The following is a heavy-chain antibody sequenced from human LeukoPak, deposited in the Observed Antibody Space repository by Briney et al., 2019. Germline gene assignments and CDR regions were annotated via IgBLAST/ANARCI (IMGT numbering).Heavy chain of an antibody. J-gene: IGHJ4*02. CDR2: ISSSAVTI. CDR3: AKYKYQLLWFDY. D-gene: IGHD2-2*01. V-gene: IGHV3-11*01. Sequence: PGGSLRLSCAASGFTFSDYYMTWIRQAPGKGLEWVSYISSSAVTIYYADSVKGRFTISRDNAENSLYLQMNSLRAEDTAVYYCAKYKYQLLWFDYWGQGTLVTVSS. CDR1: GFTFSDYY.